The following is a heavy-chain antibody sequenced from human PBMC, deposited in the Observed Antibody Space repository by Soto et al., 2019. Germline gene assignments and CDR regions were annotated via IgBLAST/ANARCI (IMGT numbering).Heavy chain of an antibody. CDR3: ERDTTTAVVNFGMDV. V-gene: IGHV3-7*01. CDR2: INQNGRDK. Sequence: GGSLRLSCAASGFTLSNYWMSWVRQAPGKGLEWVDNINQNGRDKYYVDSLKGRFTISRDNAKELLYLQMNSLRAEDTAVYYCERDTTTAVVNFGMDVWGQGTTVTVSS. D-gene: IGHD6-13*01. CDR1: GFTLSNYW. J-gene: IGHJ6*02.